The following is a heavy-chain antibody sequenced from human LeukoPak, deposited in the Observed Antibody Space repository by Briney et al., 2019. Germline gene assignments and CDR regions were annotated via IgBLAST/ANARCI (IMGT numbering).Heavy chain of an antibody. J-gene: IGHJ4*02. Sequence: AASVKVSCKASGYTFTSYGISWVRRAPGQGLEWMGWISAYNGNTNYAQKLQGRVTMTTDTSTSTAYMELRSLRSDDTAVYYCARVDYDSSGYSLDLFDYWGQGTLVTVSS. V-gene: IGHV1-18*01. CDR1: GYTFTSYG. CDR2: ISAYNGNT. CDR3: ARVDYDSSGYSLDLFDY. D-gene: IGHD3-22*01.